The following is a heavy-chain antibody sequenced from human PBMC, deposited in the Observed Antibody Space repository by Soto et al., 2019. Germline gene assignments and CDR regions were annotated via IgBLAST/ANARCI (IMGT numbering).Heavy chain of an antibody. CDR2: IYYSGST. D-gene: IGHD3-10*01. V-gene: IGHV4-31*03. J-gene: IGHJ5*02. CDR1: GGSISSGGYY. CDR3: ARVEPMVRGVITRVGWFDP. Sequence: QVQLQESGPGLVKPSQTLSLTCTVSGGSISSGGYYWSWIRQHPGKGLEWIGYIYYSGSTYYNPSLKRRVTKSVDTPKNQFSLKLSSVTASDTAVYYCARVEPMVRGVITRVGWFDPWGQGTLVTVSS.